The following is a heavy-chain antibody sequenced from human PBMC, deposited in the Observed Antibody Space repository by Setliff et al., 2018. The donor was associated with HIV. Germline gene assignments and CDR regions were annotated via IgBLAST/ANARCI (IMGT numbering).Heavy chain of an antibody. CDR1: GYSFTSYW. CDR3: ARPDNSESPGVDF. J-gene: IGHJ4*02. D-gene: IGHD6-19*01. CDR2: IHPGDSDT. V-gene: IGHV5-51*01. Sequence: GESLKISCKGSGYSFTSYWIGWVRQMPGKGLEWMGIIHPGDSDTKYSPSFQGQVTMSVDKSISTAYLQWSSLKASDTAVYYCARPDNSESPGVDFWGQGTLVTVSS.